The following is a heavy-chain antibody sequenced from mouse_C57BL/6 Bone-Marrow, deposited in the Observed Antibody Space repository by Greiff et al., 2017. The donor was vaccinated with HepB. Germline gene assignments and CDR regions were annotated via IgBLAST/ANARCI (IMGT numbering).Heavy chain of an antibody. V-gene: IGHV3-6*01. D-gene: IGHD2-4*01. CDR1: GYSITSGYY. J-gene: IGHJ3*01. Sequence: EVQLQESGPGLVKPSQSLSLTCSVTGYSITSGYYWNWIRQFPGNKLEWMGYISYDGSNNYNPSLKNRISITRDTSKNQFFLKLNSVTTEDTATYYCARGITTRRRSGFAYWGQGTLVTVSA. CDR3: ARGITTRRRSGFAY. CDR2: ISYDGSN.